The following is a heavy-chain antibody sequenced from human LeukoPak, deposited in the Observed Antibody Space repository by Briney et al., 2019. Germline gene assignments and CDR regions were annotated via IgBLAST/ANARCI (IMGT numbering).Heavy chain of an antibody. D-gene: IGHD3-16*02. J-gene: IGHJ4*02. V-gene: IGHV3-7*01. CDR1: GFTFSNYW. CDR2: IKKDGSQI. Sequence: GGSLRLSCAASGFTFSNYWMSWVRQAPGKGLEWVASIKKDGSQIYYVDSVKGRFTISRDNAKNSLFLQMNSRRAEDTAVYYCARAVKWGQGTLVTVSS. CDR3: ARAVK.